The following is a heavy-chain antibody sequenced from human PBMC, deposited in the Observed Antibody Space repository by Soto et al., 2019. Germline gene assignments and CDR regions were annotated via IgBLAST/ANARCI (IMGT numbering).Heavy chain of an antibody. J-gene: IGHJ5*02. V-gene: IGHV4-34*01. CDR3: ARETYGDYVGYFDP. CDR1: GGSFSGYF. Sequence: SETLSLTCAVYGGSFSGYFWSWIRQPPGKGLEWIGEINHSGSTNYNPSLKSRVTISVDTSKNQFSLKLSSVTAADTAVYYCARETYGDYVGYFDPWGQGTLVTVSS. CDR2: INHSGST. D-gene: IGHD4-17*01.